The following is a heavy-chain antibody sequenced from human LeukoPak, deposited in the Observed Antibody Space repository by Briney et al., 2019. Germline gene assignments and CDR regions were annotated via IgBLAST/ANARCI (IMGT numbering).Heavy chain of an antibody. V-gene: IGHV3-23*01. CDR1: GFTFRSYA. J-gene: IGHJ5*02. CDR3: AKSASSDWDWFDP. CDR2: IGGSGDRT. Sequence: GESLRLSCAASGFTFRSYAMNWVRQAPGKGLEWVSTIGGSGDRTHYADSVKGRFAISRDNSKNTMSLQMNSLTAEDTAVYYCAKSASSDWDWFDPWGQGTLVTVSS. D-gene: IGHD6-25*01.